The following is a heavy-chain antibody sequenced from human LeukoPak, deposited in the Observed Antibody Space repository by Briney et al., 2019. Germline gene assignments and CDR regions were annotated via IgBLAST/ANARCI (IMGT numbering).Heavy chain of an antibody. J-gene: IGHJ4*02. Sequence: ASVKVSCKASGYRLTSYGISWVRQAPGQGLEWMGWISGYNGNTNYAQKLQGRVTMTTDTSTSTAYMELRSLRSDDTAVYYCAREYGSTTSCYMADFWGQGTLVTVSS. V-gene: IGHV1-18*01. CDR1: GYRLTSYG. CDR3: AREYGSTTSCYMADF. CDR2: ISGYNGNT. D-gene: IGHD2-2*01.